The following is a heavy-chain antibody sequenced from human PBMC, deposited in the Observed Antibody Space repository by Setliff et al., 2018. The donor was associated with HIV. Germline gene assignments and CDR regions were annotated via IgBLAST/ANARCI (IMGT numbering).Heavy chain of an antibody. CDR1: GGSISSGGYY. Sequence: SETLSLTCTVSGGSISSGGYYWSWVRQHPGKGLECIGYIDYSGSTYYNPSLKSQVTISVDTSKKQLSLKLSSVSAADTVVYYCAGDQGDSSLFDYWGQGTLVTVSS. CDR2: IDYSGST. V-gene: IGHV4-31*01. J-gene: IGHJ4*02. CDR3: AGDQGDSSLFDY. D-gene: IGHD4-4*01.